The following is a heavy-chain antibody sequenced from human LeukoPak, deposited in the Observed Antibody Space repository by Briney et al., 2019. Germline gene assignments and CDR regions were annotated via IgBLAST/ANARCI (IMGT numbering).Heavy chain of an antibody. CDR2: INPNTGGT. CDR1: GYTFTGYF. Sequence: ASVKVSCKASGYTFTGYFMHWVRQDPRQGPQWMGWINPNTGGTDYAQKFQGRVTMTRNTSISTAYMELSSLRSEDTAVYYCARGLSYYYYMDVWGKGTTVTVSS. J-gene: IGHJ6*03. V-gene: IGHV1-2*02. D-gene: IGHD2/OR15-2a*01. CDR3: ARGLSYYYYMDV.